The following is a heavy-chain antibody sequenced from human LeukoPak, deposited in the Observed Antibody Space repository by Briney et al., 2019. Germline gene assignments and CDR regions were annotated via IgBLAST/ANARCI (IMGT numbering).Heavy chain of an antibody. CDR1: GFTFSNSD. Sequence: GGSLRLSCAASGFTFSNSDMNWVRQAPGKGLEWVSFISASGGSAHYADSVRGRFTISRDNSKNTLYLQMNSLRAEDTAVYYCAKAGSYSDISVYPLASFDFWGQGTMATVSS. CDR3: AKAGSYSDISVYPLASFDF. J-gene: IGHJ3*01. D-gene: IGHD3-22*01. V-gene: IGHV3-23*01. CDR2: ISASGGSA.